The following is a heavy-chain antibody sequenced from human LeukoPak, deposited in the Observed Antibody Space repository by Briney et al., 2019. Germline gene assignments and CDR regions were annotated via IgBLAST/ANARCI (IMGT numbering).Heavy chain of an antibody. J-gene: IGHJ6*04. CDR2: IWYDGSNK. D-gene: IGHD2-2*01. CDR1: GFTFSSYG. Sequence: GGSLRLSCAASGFTFSSYGMHWVRQAPGKGLEWVAVIWYDGSNKYYADSVKGRFTISRDNSKNTLYPQMNSLRAEDTAVYYCARVDGYCSSTSCPNPRYYYGMDVWGKGTTVTVSS. V-gene: IGHV3-33*01. CDR3: ARVDGYCSSTSCPNPRYYYGMDV.